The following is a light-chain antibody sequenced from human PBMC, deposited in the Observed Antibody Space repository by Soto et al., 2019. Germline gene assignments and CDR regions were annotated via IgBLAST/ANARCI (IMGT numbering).Light chain of an antibody. CDR2: TAS. Sequence: DIQLTQSPSFLSASVGDRVTITCRASQGISSYLAWYQQKPGKAPNLLIYTASTLQSGVPSRFSGSGSGTEFTLTISSLQTEDFATYYCQQHNSYPLTFGGGTKVEIK. CDR1: QGISSY. J-gene: IGKJ4*01. V-gene: IGKV1-9*01. CDR3: QQHNSYPLT.